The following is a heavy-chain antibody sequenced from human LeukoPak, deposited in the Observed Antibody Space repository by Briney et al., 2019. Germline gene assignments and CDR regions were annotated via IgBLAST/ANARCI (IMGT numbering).Heavy chain of an antibody. V-gene: IGHV4-59*01. Sequence: SETLSLTCTVSGGFISSYYWSWIRQPPGKGLEWIGYIYYSRTTEYNPSLKSRVTISADTSKNQFSLKLNSATAADTAVYYCVRRQWELQYFDLWGRGTLVAVSS. CDR1: GGFISSYY. J-gene: IGHJ2*01. CDR3: VRRQWELQYFDL. D-gene: IGHD1-26*01. CDR2: IYYSRTT.